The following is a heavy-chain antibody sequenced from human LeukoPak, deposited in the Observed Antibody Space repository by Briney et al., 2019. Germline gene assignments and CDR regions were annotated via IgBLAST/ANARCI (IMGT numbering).Heavy chain of an antibody. CDR3: ARHETGPYFDY. CDR1: GYSFTSYW. CDR2: IYPGDSDT. J-gene: IGHJ4*02. Sequence: GESLKISCKGSGYSFTSYWIGWVRQMPGTGLECMGIIYPGDSDTRYSPSFQGQVTISADKSISTAYLQWSSLKASDTAIYYCARHETGPYFDYWGQGTLVTVSS. D-gene: IGHD1-1*01. V-gene: IGHV5-51*01.